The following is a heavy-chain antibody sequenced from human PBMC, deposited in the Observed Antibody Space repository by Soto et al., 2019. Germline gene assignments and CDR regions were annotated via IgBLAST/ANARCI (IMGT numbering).Heavy chain of an antibody. Sequence: GGSLRLSCAASGFTFSSYAMSWVRQAPGKGLEWVSVISGSGGSTYYADFVKGRFTISRDNSKNTLYLQMNSLRAEDTAVYYCAKGAACEDIVVVVAATCLMDVWGKGTTVTVSS. V-gene: IGHV3-23*01. J-gene: IGHJ6*03. CDR2: ISGSGGST. CDR3: AKGAACEDIVVVVAATCLMDV. D-gene: IGHD2-15*01. CDR1: GFTFSSYA.